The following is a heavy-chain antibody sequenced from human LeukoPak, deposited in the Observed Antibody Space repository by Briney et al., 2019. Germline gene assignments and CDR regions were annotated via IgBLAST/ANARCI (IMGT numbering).Heavy chain of an antibody. Sequence: GGSLRLSCAASGFTFSGSAIHWVRQASGKGLEWVGRIRSKANSYATSSAASVKGRFTISRDDSKNTAYLQMSSLKTEDTAVYYCTRDYGVLFDYWGQGTLVTISS. J-gene: IGHJ4*02. CDR2: IRSKANSYAT. CDR3: TRDYGVLFDY. D-gene: IGHD4-17*01. V-gene: IGHV3-73*01. CDR1: GFTFSGSA.